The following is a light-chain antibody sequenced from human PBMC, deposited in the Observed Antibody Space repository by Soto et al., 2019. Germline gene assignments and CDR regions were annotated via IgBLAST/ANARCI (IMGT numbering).Light chain of an antibody. CDR3: NSFTTSTTPYV. J-gene: IGLJ1*01. CDR2: NVN. Sequence: QSALIQPPSVSGSPGQSATISCTGTRSDVGSYDCVSWYQHHPDTVPKPRIYNVNNRPSGVPDRFSGLKSGNTAAMTISGLQADDEADYYCNSFTTSTTPYVFGTGTKVTVL. CDR1: RSDVGSYDC. V-gene: IGLV2-18*02.